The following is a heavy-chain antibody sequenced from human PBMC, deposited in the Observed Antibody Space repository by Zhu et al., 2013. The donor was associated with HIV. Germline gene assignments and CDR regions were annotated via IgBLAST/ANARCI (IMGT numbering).Heavy chain of an antibody. V-gene: IGHV3-74*01. J-gene: IGHJ4*02. CDR2: IDSDGSST. CDR1: GFTFSAFW. Sequence: EVQLVESGGGLVQPGGSVRLSCAASGFTFSAFWMHWVRQAPGKGLVWVSIIDSDGSSTNYADSVKGRFTISRDNAKNTVYLQMNSLRGEDTAVYYCARGGNIAVAGPISGGQGTLVTVSS. CDR3: ARGGNIAVAGPIS. D-gene: IGHD6-19*01.